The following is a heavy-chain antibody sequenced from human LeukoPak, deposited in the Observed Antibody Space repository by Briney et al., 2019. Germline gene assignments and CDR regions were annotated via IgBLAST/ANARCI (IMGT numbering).Heavy chain of an antibody. V-gene: IGHV4-39*07. D-gene: IGHD1-26*01. CDR3: ARGIIVGATWGENYNCFDP. Sequence: SETLSLTCTVSGGSISSSSYYWGWIRQPPGKGLEWIGSIYYSGSTYYNPSLKSRVTISVDTSKNQFSLKLSSVTAADTAVYYCARGIIVGATWGENYNCFDPWGQGTLVTVSS. J-gene: IGHJ5*02. CDR2: IYYSGST. CDR1: GGSISSSSYY.